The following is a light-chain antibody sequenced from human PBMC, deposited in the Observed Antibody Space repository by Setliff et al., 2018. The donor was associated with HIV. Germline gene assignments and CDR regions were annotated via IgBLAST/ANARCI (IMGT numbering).Light chain of an antibody. CDR2: EVS. V-gene: IGLV2-8*01. J-gene: IGLJ1*01. CDR1: SSDVGGYNY. Sequence: QSVLTQPPSASGSPGQSVTISCTGTSSDVGGYNYVSWYQQHPDKAPKLMIYEVSKRPSGVPDRFSGSKSGNTASLTISGLQADDEADYYCCSYGSSDTFVFGTGTKVTVL. CDR3: CSYGSSDTFV.